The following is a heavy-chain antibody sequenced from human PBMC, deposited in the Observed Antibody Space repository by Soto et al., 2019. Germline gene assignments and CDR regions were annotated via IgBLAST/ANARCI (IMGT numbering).Heavy chain of an antibody. CDR2: ISSSSTI. J-gene: IGHJ4*02. Sequence: EVQLVESGGDLVQPGGSLRLSCAASGFTFRTYSMNWVRQAPGKGLEWVSSISSSSTIYYADSVKGRFTISRDNVQNSLDLQMHSLRAEDTAVYYCERDRGSGWTFDYCGQGTLVTVSS. CDR1: GFTFRTYS. V-gene: IGHV3-48*01. D-gene: IGHD6-19*01. CDR3: ERDRGSGWTFDY.